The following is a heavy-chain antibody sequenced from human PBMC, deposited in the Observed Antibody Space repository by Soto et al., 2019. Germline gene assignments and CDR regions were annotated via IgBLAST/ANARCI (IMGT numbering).Heavy chain of an antibody. Sequence: EVQLVESGGNLVQPGGSLRLSCAASGFTFSSSNMSWVRQAPGEGLEWVAIIKEDGSEKYYVDSVKGRFTISRDNAKNSLYLQMNSLRAEDTAVYYCARDPSYGALDYWGQGTLVTVSS. CDR1: GFTFSSSN. D-gene: IGHD4-17*01. J-gene: IGHJ4*02. V-gene: IGHV3-7*04. CDR2: IKEDGSEK. CDR3: ARDPSYGALDY.